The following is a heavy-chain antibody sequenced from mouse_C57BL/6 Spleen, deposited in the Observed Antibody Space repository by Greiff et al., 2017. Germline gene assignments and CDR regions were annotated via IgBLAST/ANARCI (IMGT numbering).Heavy chain of an antibody. J-gene: IGHJ4*01. D-gene: IGHD3-2*02. V-gene: IGHV6-3*01. Sequence: EVKVEESGGGLVQPGGSMKLSCVASGFTFSNYWMNWVRQSPEKGLEWVAQIRLKSDNYATHYAESVKGRFTISRDDSKSSVYLQMNNLRAEDTGIYYCTAPYSSGYAMDYWGQGTSVTVSS. CDR2: IRLKSDNYAT. CDR1: GFTFSNYW. CDR3: TAPYSSGYAMDY.